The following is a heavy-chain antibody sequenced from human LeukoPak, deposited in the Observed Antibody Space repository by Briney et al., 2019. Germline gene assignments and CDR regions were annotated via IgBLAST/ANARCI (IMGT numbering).Heavy chain of an antibody. Sequence: PGVSLRLSCAASGFTFSWYWMSWVRQAPGKGLEWVAHIKEDGSIKYYVDSVKGRLTISRDNAKSSVYLQVDSLRAEDTALYYCARIGYSSSSIDYWGQGTLVTVSS. D-gene: IGHD6-13*01. CDR3: ARIGYSSSSIDY. J-gene: IGHJ4*02. CDR2: IKEDGSIK. CDR1: GFTFSWYW. V-gene: IGHV3-7*01.